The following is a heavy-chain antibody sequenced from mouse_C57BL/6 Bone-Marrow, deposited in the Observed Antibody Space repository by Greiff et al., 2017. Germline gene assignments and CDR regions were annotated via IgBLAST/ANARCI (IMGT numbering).Heavy chain of an antibody. V-gene: IGHV1-9*01. D-gene: IGHD1-1*01. J-gene: IGHJ4*01. Sequence: QVQLQQSGAELMKPGASVKLSCKATGYTFTGYWIEWVKQRPGHGLEWIGEILPGSGSTNYNEKFKGKATFTADTSSNTAYMQLSSLTTEDSAIYYCARPTTVVATGDYYAMDYWGQGTSVTVSS. CDR2: ILPGSGST. CDR3: ARPTTVVATGDYYAMDY. CDR1: GYTFTGYW.